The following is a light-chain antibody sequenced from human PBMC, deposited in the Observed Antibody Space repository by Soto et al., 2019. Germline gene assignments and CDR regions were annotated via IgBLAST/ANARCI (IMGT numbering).Light chain of an antibody. J-gene: IGKJ5*01. CDR3: QQYNSYSPIT. CDR1: QSVSGW. V-gene: IGKV1-5*01. Sequence: DIQMTQSPSTLSASVGDTVTVTCRASQSVSGWLAWYQQKPGEAPKLLIYDASSLESGVPSRFSGSGSGTEFTLTISSLQPDDFATYYCQQYNSYSPITFGQGTRLEIK. CDR2: DAS.